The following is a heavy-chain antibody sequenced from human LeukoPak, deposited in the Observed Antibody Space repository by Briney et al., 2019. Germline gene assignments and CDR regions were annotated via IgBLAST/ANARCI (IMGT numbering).Heavy chain of an antibody. CDR3: ASNEVVKTGNYYYMDV. CDR2: INPSGGST. CDR1: GYTFTSYY. D-gene: IGHD3-10*01. V-gene: IGHV1-46*01. Sequence: GASVKVSCKASGYTFTSYYMHWVRQAPGQGLEWMGIINPSGGSTSYAQKFQGRVTMTRDTSTSTVYMELGSLRSEDTAVYYCASNEVVKTGNYYYMDVWGKGTTVTVSS. J-gene: IGHJ6*03.